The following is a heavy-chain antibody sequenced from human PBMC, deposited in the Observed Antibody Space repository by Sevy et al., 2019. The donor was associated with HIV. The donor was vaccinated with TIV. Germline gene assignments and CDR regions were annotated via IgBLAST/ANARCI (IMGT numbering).Heavy chain of an antibody. D-gene: IGHD1-26*01. Sequence: GGSLRLSCAASGFTFNNFNMNWVRQAPGKGLHWVSSISGSSNYIYYAESLKGRFIISRDNVKDTVFLQMNSLSADDTAVYYCARGPPDGSYDYFDSWGQGTLVTVSS. CDR3: ARGPPDGSYDYFDS. V-gene: IGHV3-21*06. CDR2: ISGSSNYI. J-gene: IGHJ4*02. CDR1: GFTFNNFN.